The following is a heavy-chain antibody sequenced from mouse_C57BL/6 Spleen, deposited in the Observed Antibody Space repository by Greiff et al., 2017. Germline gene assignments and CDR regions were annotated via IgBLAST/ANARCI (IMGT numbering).Heavy chain of an antibody. CDR1: GYAFSSSW. Sequence: VQLQESGPELVKPGASVKISCKASGYAFSSSWMNWVKQRPGKGLEWIGRIYPGDGDTNYNGKFKGKATLTADKSSSTAYMQLSSLTSEDSAVYFCARRGNYDEMDYWGQGTSVTVSS. V-gene: IGHV1-82*01. D-gene: IGHD2-4*01. J-gene: IGHJ4*01. CDR3: ARRGNYDEMDY. CDR2: IYPGDGDT.